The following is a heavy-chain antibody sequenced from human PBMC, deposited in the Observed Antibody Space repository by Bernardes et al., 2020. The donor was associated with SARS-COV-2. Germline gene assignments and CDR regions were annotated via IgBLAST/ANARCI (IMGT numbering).Heavy chain of an antibody. CDR2: TVSSGGST. CDR1: GFSFSSYG. CDR3: AKGDDDNWRGWFDC. D-gene: IGHD1-1*01. J-gene: IGHJ4*02. Sequence: GSLRLSCAASGFSFSSYGMSWVRQAPGKGLEWVSATVSSGGSTYYADSVKGRLTISRDNSKSTLYLQMNSLRADDSAVYYCAKGDDDNWRGWFDCWGQGTLVTVSS. V-gene: IGHV3-23*01.